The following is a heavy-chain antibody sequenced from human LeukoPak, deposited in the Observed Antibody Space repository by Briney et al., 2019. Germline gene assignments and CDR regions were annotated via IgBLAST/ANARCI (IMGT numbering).Heavy chain of an antibody. Sequence: GGSLRLSCAASGFTFSTYAMSWVRQAPGKGLEWVSTISANGGITYYADSVKGRFTISRDNSKNTLDLQMNNLGGEDTAVYYCAKPPPDSSGWLFDYWGQGTLVTVSS. D-gene: IGHD6-25*01. CDR3: AKPPPDSSGWLFDY. J-gene: IGHJ4*02. V-gene: IGHV3-23*01. CDR2: ISANGGIT. CDR1: GFTFSTYA.